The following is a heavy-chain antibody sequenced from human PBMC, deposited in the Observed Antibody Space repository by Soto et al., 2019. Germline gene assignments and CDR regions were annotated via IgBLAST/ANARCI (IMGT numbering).Heavy chain of an antibody. J-gene: IGHJ6*03. Sequence: ASVKVSCKASGYTFTSYDINWVRQATGQGLEWMGWMNPNRGNTGYAQKYQGRDTMTRNTSISTAYIEQSSLRSEDTAIYNRRRAWFCSSTSCYRAMGYYYYYYMDVWGKGTTVTVSS. D-gene: IGHD2-2*01. CDR3: RRAWFCSSTSCYRAMGYYYYYYMDV. CDR2: MNPNRGNT. V-gene: IGHV1-8*01. CDR1: GYTFTSYD.